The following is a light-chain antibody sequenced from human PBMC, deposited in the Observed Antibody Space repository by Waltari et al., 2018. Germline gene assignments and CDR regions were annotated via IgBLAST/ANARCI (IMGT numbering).Light chain of an antibody. CDR3: QTGGHGTWV. Sequence: QLVLTQSPSASASLGASVKLTCTLSSGHSSNVIAWLQQQPEKGPRYLMKVNSDGSHSKGDKNPDRFSGSSSGTEHYLTISSLQSEDEADYYCQTGGHGTWVFGGGTKLTVL. J-gene: IGLJ3*02. V-gene: IGLV4-69*01. CDR1: SGHSSNV. CDR2: VNSDGSH.